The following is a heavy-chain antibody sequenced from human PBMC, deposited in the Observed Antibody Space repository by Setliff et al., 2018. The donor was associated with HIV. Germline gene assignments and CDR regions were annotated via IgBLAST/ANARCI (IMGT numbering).Heavy chain of an antibody. V-gene: IGHV1-3*01. CDR1: GYTFSTYA. D-gene: IGHD1-26*01. CDR2: INAGNGIP. J-gene: IGHJ5*02. CDR3: ARPVGAMGFDP. Sequence: ASVKVSCKASGYTFSTYAIHWVRQAPGQRLEWMGWINAGNGIPKYSQKLQGRVTFTRDTFASTAYMELSSLRSEDTAVYYCARPVGAMGFDPWGQGTLVTVSS.